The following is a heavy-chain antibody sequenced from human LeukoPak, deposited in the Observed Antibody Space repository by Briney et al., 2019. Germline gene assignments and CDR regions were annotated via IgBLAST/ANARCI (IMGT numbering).Heavy chain of an antibody. CDR2: IYYSEST. CDR3: ARVLYDYQADD. J-gene: IGHJ4*02. D-gene: IGHD4-11*01. V-gene: IGHV4-59*01. Sequence: SETLSLTCTVSGGSICSYYWRWLRHPTGKGREWIRYIYYSESTNYNPSLKSRVTISVDTSKNQFSLKLSSVTAADTAVYYCARVLYDYQADDWGQGTLVTVSS. CDR1: GGSICSYY.